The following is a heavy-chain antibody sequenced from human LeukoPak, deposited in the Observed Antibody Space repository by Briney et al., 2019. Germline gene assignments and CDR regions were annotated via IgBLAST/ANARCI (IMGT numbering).Heavy chain of an antibody. V-gene: IGHV5-51*01. Sequence: GESLKISCKGSGYSFTSYWIGWVRQMPGKGLEWMGIIYPGDSDTRYSPSFQGQVTISADKSISTAYLQWSSLKASDTAMYYCARLGRFGELSGGLNWFDPWGQGTLVTVSS. CDR2: IYPGDSDT. D-gene: IGHD3-10*01. CDR1: GYSFTSYW. CDR3: ARLGRFGELSGGLNWFDP. J-gene: IGHJ5*02.